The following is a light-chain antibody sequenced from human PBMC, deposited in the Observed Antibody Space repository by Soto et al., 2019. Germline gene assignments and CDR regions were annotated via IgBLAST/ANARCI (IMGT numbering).Light chain of an antibody. CDR3: RQYGSSPRLT. J-gene: IGKJ4*01. V-gene: IGKV3-20*01. Sequence: EIVLTQSPDTLSLSPGERATLSCRASQSVHSNYLAWYQQKPGQAPRLLIYGASSRATGIPDRFSGSGSGTDFTLSVSRLEPEDFAGYYCRQYGSSPRLTFGGGTKVEIK. CDR2: GAS. CDR1: QSVHSNY.